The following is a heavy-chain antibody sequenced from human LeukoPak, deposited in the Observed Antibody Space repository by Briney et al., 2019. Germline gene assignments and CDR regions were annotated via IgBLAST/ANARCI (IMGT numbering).Heavy chain of an antibody. J-gene: IGHJ3*02. CDR2: ISGSGSST. Sequence: GGSLRLSCAVSGFTFSSYAMSWVRQAPGKGLEWVSGISGSGSSTYYADSVKGRFTISRDNSKSTLYLQMNSLRAEDTAVYYRAKGTGMGYSDSSGYAFDIWGQGTMVTVSS. D-gene: IGHD3-22*01. V-gene: IGHV3-23*01. CDR3: AKGTGMGYSDSSGYAFDI. CDR1: GFTFSSYA.